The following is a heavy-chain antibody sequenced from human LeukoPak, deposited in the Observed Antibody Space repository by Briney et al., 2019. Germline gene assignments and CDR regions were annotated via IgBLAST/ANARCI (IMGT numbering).Heavy chain of an antibody. CDR2: IYYSGST. Sequence: SETLSLTCTVSGGSISSGGYYWSWIRPHPGKGLEWIGYIYYSGSTYYNPSLKSRVTISVDTSKNQFSLKLSSVTAADTAVYYCARYCGGDCYSAGAFDIWGQGTMVTVSS. J-gene: IGHJ3*02. CDR1: GGSISSGGYY. D-gene: IGHD2-21*02. V-gene: IGHV4-31*03. CDR3: ARYCGGDCYSAGAFDI.